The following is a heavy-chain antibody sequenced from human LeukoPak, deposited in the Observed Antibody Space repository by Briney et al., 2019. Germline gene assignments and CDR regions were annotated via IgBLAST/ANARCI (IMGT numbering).Heavy chain of an antibody. J-gene: IGHJ5*02. CDR2: ISDRGKTT. V-gene: IGHV3-48*04. CDR1: GFTFSSYG. Sequence: GGSLRLSCAASGFTFSSYGMSWVRQAPGKGLEWVSYISDRGKTTYYADSVKGRFTISRDNAKNSLYLQMNSLRAEDTAVYYCARDYSGWSLDPWGQGTLVTVSS. D-gene: IGHD5-12*01. CDR3: ARDYSGWSLDP.